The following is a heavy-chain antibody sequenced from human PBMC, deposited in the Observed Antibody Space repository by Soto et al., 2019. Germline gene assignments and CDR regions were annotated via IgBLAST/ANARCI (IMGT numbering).Heavy chain of an antibody. CDR3: ARDTGTYPYYFDY. V-gene: IGHV4-30-4*01. J-gene: IGHJ4*02. CDR2: IHHSGST. CDR1: GGSISSGENF. Sequence: TLSLTCTVSGGSISSGENFWNWIRQSPGKGLEWIGYIHHSGSTYYNPSLKSRLTISVDTSKNQISLKLNSVTAADTAVYYCARDTGTYPYYFDYWGQGTLVTASS. D-gene: IGHD1-26*01.